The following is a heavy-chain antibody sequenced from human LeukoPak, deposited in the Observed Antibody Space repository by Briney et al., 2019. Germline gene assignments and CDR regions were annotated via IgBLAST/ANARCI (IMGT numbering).Heavy chain of an antibody. Sequence: GGSLRLSCAASKFTFSDYYMSWIRQAPVEGLEGVAVISYDGSNKYYADSVKGRFTISRDNSKNTLYLQMTSLRAEDTAVYYCARDRAVAGYDAFDIWGQGTMVTVSS. V-gene: IGHV3-30*01. CDR3: ARDRAVAGYDAFDI. J-gene: IGHJ3*02. CDR1: KFTFSDYY. D-gene: IGHD6-19*01. CDR2: ISYDGSNK.